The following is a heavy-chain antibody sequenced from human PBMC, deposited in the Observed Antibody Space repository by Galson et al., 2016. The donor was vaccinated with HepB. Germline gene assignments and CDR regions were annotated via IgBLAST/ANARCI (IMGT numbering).Heavy chain of an antibody. D-gene: IGHD6-19*01. CDR2: IYYNGST. CDR1: GGSIIAYY. CDR3: ARLTGRGVAGI. J-gene: IGHJ4*02. Sequence: ETLSLTCTVSGGSIIAYYWTWIRQPPGKGLEWIGYIYYNGSTNYNPSLKSRVTISVDTSKNQFSLKLSAVTAAATAVYYCARLTGRGVAGIWGQGTLVPVSS. V-gene: IGHV4-59*01.